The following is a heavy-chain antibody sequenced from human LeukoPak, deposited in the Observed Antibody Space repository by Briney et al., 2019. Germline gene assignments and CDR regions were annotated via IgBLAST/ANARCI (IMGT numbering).Heavy chain of an antibody. V-gene: IGHV3-30*02. D-gene: IGHD3-10*01. Sequence: PGGSLRLSCAASGFTFSSYGMHWVRQAPGKGLEWVAFIRYDGSNKYYADSVKGRFTISRDNSKNTLYLQMNSLRAEDTAVYYCAKDALIGYYGSGTDCWGQGTLVTVSS. CDR2: IRYDGSNK. CDR1: GFTFSSYG. CDR3: AKDALIGYYGSGTDC. J-gene: IGHJ4*02.